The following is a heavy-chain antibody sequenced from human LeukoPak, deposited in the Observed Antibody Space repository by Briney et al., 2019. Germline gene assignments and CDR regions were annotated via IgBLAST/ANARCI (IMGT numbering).Heavy chain of an antibody. D-gene: IGHD3-22*01. CDR2: ISGSGGRT. V-gene: IGHV3-23*01. Sequence: SGGSLRLSCAASGFTFSSYAMSWVRQAPGKGLEWVSSISGSGGRTYYADSVKGRFTISRDNSKNTLYLQMNSLRAEDTAVYYCTKGPYYHDSSGYSRRWFDPWGQGTLVTVSS. J-gene: IGHJ5*02. CDR1: GFTFSSYA. CDR3: TKGPYYHDSSGYSRRWFDP.